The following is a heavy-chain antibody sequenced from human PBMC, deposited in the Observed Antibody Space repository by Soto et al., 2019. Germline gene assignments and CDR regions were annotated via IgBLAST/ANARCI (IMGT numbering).Heavy chain of an antibody. J-gene: IGHJ4*02. CDR1: GYTFSDYY. V-gene: IGHV3-11*01. CDR3: ASHYDLWTGYLSPVDY. CDR2: IDTSSTKI. D-gene: IGHD3-3*01. Sequence: QVQLVESGGDLVKPGGSLRLSCAASGYTFSDYYLSWIRQAPGKGLEWISYIDTSSTKIYYADSVRGRFTISRDNGKNSLFLEMKNLRVEDTAVYFCASHYDLWTGYLSPVDYWGRGTLVTVSS.